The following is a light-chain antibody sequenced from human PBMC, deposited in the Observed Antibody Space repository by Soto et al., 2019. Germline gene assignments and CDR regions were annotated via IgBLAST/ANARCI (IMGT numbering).Light chain of an antibody. V-gene: IGLV2-11*01. CDR2: DVS. Sequence: QSVLTQPRSVSGSPGQSVTISCTGTSRDVGGYKYVSWYQQHPGKVPNLIIYDVSERPSGVPDRFSGSKSGNTASLSISGLQAEDEADYYCCSYAGSYTVLFGGGTKLTVL. CDR3: CSYAGSYTVL. CDR1: SRDVGGYKY. J-gene: IGLJ2*01.